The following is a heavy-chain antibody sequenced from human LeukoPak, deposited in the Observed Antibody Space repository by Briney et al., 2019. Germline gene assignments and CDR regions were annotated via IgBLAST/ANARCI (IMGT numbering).Heavy chain of an antibody. CDR2: ISAYNGNT. CDR1: GYTFTSYG. Sequence: ASVKVSCKASGYTFTSYGISWVRQAPGQGLEWMGWISAYNGNTNYAQKLQGRVTMTTDTSTSTAYMELRSLRSDDTAVYYCASHIAVAGTLGSTFDYWGQGTLVAVSS. V-gene: IGHV1-18*01. D-gene: IGHD6-19*01. CDR3: ASHIAVAGTLGSTFDY. J-gene: IGHJ4*02.